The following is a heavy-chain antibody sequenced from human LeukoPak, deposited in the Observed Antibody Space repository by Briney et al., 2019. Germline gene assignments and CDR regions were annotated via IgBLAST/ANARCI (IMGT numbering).Heavy chain of an antibody. CDR3: AKDESNWNYVSWFDP. CDR2: IRYDGSNK. CDR1: GFTFSSYG. Sequence: GGSLRLSCAASGFTFSSYGMHWVRRAPGKGLEWVAFIRYDGSNKYYADSVKGRFTISRDNSKNTLYLQMNSLRAEDTAVYYCAKDESNWNYVSWFDPWGQGTLVTVSS. V-gene: IGHV3-30*02. D-gene: IGHD1-7*01. J-gene: IGHJ5*02.